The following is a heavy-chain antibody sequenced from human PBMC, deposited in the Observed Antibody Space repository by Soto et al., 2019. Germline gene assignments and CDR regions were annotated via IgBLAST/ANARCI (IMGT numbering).Heavy chain of an antibody. Sequence: QVQLQESGPRLVKPSETLSLTCTVSDDFISSYYWNWIRQPAGKGLEWIGRVSTSGATNYNPSLESRVTMSVDTSKKQFSLKLTSVPAADTAVYFCARADYEILTGSYAMDVWGQGTTVTVSS. V-gene: IGHV4-4*07. CDR2: VSTSGAT. CDR3: ARADYEILTGSYAMDV. J-gene: IGHJ6*02. CDR1: DDFISSYY. D-gene: IGHD3-9*01.